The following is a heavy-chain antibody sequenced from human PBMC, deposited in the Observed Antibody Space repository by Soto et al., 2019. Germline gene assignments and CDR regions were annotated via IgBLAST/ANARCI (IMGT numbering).Heavy chain of an antibody. CDR3: AKAPRIVTRYFDY. D-gene: IGHD6-6*01. V-gene: IGHV3-23*01. Sequence: PGASLRLSCAASGFTFSSYALSWVRQAPGKGLEWVLGISASRGSTYYADSVKGRFTISRDNSKNTLYLQMNSLRAEDTAVYYCAKAPRIVTRYFDYWGQGTLVTVSS. CDR1: GFTFSSYA. J-gene: IGHJ4*02. CDR2: ISASRGST.